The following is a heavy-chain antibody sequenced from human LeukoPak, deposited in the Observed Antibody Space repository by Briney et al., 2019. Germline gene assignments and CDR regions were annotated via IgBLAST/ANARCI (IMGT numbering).Heavy chain of an antibody. CDR2: INPNSGDT. CDR1: GYTFSGSY. D-gene: IGHD2-8*01. CDR3: ARSAGHCNNGVRFTDYYMDV. V-gene: IGHV1-2*06. J-gene: IGHJ6*03. Sequence: ASVKVSCNASGYTFSGSYIHWVRQAPGQGLEWMGRINPNSGDTNSPQKFQGRVNMTRDTSITTAYMELTSMTSDDTAVYFCARSAGHCNNGVRFTDYYMDVWGKGTTVTVSS.